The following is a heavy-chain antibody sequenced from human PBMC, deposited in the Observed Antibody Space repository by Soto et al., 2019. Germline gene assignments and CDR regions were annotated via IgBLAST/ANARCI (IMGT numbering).Heavy chain of an antibody. CDR3: ARSQIVVVPAATDRNYYYYYGMDV. CDR2: IYPGDSDT. V-gene: IGHV5-51*01. Sequence: GESLKISCKGSGYSFTSYWIGWVRQMPGKGLEWMGIIYPGDSDTRYSPSFQGQVTISADKSISTAYLQWSSLKASDTAMYYCARSQIVVVPAATDRNYYYYYGMDVWGQGTTVTVSS. CDR1: GYSFTSYW. J-gene: IGHJ6*02. D-gene: IGHD2-2*01.